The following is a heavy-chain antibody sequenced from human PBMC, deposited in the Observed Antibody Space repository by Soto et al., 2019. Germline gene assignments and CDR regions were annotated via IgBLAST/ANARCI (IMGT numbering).Heavy chain of an antibody. CDR1: GDSISTVDYF. J-gene: IGHJ5*02. D-gene: IGHD2-15*01. CDR3: ARGRYCLTGRCFPNWFDA. CDR2: IYKSATT. Sequence: SETLSLTCSVSGDSISTVDYFWAWIRQPPGQALEYIGYIYKSATTYYNPSFESRVAISLDTSKSQFSLNVTSVAAADTAVYFCARGRYCLTGRCFPNWFDAWGQGTLVTVS. V-gene: IGHV4-30-4*01.